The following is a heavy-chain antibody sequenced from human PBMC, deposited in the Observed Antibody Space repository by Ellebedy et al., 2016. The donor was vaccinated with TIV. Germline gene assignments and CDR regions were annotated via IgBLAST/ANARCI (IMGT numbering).Heavy chain of an antibody. J-gene: IGHJ4*02. V-gene: IGHV3-21*01. Sequence: GESLKISCAASEFTFSTYSMNWVRQAPGKGLEWVSSISSTSTYIFYADSVKGRFTVSRDNAKNSLYLQMNSLRAEDTAVYYCARDITFDYWGQGTLVTAS. CDR1: EFTFSTYS. CDR2: ISSTSTYI. CDR3: ARDITFDY.